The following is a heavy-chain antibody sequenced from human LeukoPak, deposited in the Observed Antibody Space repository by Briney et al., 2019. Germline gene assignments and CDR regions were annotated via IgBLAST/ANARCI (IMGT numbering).Heavy chain of an antibody. J-gene: IGHJ4*02. Sequence: GGSLRLSCAASGFTFSSHSMNWVRQAPGKGLEWVSSISSSSSYIYYADSVKGRFTISRDNAKNSLYLQMNSLRAEDTAVYYCARGRAYDSSGYYDHYFDYWGQGTLVTVSS. V-gene: IGHV3-21*01. CDR1: GFTFSSHS. D-gene: IGHD3-22*01. CDR2: ISSSSSYI. CDR3: ARGRAYDSSGYYDHYFDY.